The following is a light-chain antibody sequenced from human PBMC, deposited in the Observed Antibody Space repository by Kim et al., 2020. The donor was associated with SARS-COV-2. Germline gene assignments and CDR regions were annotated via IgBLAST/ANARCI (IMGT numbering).Light chain of an antibody. V-gene: IGKV1-33*01. CDR1: QDISKY. CDR2: DAS. Sequence: GDKVTITCQASQDISKYLNWYQQKPGKAPRLLIYDASTLETGVPSRFSGSGSGTVFTFTISGLQPEDFATYFCQQYDNLPTYTFGQGTKLEI. CDR3: QQYDNLPTYT. J-gene: IGKJ2*01.